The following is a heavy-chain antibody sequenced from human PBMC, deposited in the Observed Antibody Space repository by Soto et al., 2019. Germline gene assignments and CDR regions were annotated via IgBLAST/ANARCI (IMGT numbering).Heavy chain of an antibody. CDR2: ISSSSSYI. D-gene: IGHD4-17*01. CDR3: AISFPPDYVDAFYI. V-gene: IGHV3-21*01. J-gene: IGHJ3*02. Sequence: PGGSLRLSCAASGFTFSSYSMNWVRQAPGKGLEWVSSISSSSSYIYYADSVKGRFTISRDNAKNSLYLQMNSLRAEDTAVYYCAISFPPDYVDAFYIWGQGTMVTVSS. CDR1: GFTFSSYS.